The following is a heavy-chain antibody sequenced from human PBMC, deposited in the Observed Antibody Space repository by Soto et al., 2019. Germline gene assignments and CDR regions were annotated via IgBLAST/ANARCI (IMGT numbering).Heavy chain of an antibody. V-gene: IGHV4-59*01. CDR1: GGSISSYY. CDR2: IYYSGST. D-gene: IGHD3-16*01. CDR3: ARDKKFGGVIATSYWYFDL. J-gene: IGHJ2*01. Sequence: QVQLQESGPGLVKPSETLSLTSTVSGGSISSYYWSWIRQPPGKGLEWIGYIYYSGSTNYNPSLKSRFTISVDTSKNQFSLKLSSVTAADTAVYYCARDKKFGGVIATSYWYFDLWGRGTLVTVSS.